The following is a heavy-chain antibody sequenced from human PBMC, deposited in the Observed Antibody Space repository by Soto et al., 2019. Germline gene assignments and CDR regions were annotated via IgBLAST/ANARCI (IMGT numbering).Heavy chain of an antibody. V-gene: IGHV3-13*01. Sequence: EVQLVESGGGLVQPGGSLRLSCAASGFTFSSYDMHWVRQATGKGLEWVSAIGTAGDTYYPGSVKGRFTISRENAKNSLYLQMNSLRAEDTAVYYCARGTPTFLEWSEGQRYFDLWGRGTLVTVSS. CDR3: ARGTPTFLEWSEGQRYFDL. CDR2: IGTAGDT. J-gene: IGHJ2*01. D-gene: IGHD3-3*01. CDR1: GFTFSSYD.